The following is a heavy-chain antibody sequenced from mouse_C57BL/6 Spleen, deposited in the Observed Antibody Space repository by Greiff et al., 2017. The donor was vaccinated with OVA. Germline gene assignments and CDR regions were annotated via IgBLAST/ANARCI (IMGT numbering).Heavy chain of an antibody. CDR2: INPSTGGT. CDR3: ARYGSSYPYYAMDY. V-gene: IGHV1-42*01. J-gene: IGHJ4*01. Sequence: SGPELVKPGASVKISCKASGYSFTGYYMNWVKQSPEKSLEWIGEINPSTGGTTYNQKFKAKATLTVDKSSSTAYMQLKSLTSEDSAVYYCARYGSSYPYYAMDYWGQGTSVTVSS. D-gene: IGHD1-1*01. CDR1: GYSFTGYY.